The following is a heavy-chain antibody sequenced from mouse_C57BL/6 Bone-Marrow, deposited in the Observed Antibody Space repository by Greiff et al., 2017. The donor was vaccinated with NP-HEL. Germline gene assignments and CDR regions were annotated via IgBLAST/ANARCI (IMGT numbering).Heavy chain of an antibody. CDR1: GFTFSSYA. Sequence: EVKLVESGGGLVKPGGSLKLSCAASGFTFSSYAMSWVRQTPEKRLEWVATISDGGSYTYYPDNVKGRFTISRDNAKNNLYLQMSHLKSADTAMYYCARDRIPFYYYGKEYYFDYWGQGTTLTVSS. CDR3: ARDRIPFYYYGKEYYFDY. J-gene: IGHJ2*01. V-gene: IGHV5-4*01. CDR2: ISDGGSYT. D-gene: IGHD1-1*01.